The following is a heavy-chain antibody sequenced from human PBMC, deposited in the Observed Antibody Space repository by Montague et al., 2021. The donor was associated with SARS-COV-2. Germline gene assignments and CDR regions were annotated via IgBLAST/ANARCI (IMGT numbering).Heavy chain of an antibody. J-gene: IGHJ6*02. CDR1: GFTFSSYD. V-gene: IGHV3-13*04. Sequence: SLRLSCAASGFTFSSYDMHWVRQATGKGLEWVSAIGTAGDTYYPGSVKGRFTISRENAKNSLYLQMNSLRAGDTAVYYCARGVITMVQGVITYYYYYGMDVWGQGTTVTVSS. CDR3: ARGVITMVQGVITYYYYYGMDV. CDR2: IGTAGDT. D-gene: IGHD3-10*01.